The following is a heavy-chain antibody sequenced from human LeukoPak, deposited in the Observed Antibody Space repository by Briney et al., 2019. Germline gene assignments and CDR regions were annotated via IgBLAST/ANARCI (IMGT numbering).Heavy chain of an antibody. V-gene: IGHV4-4*07. CDR1: GGSISSYY. D-gene: IGHD3-22*01. J-gene: IGHJ3*02. CDR2: ISSSGST. CDR3: ARGTYSYDSSGAFDI. Sequence: SETLSLTCTVSGGSISSYYWSWIRQPAGKGLEWIGRISSSGSTNYNPSLKSRVTISVDTSKNQFSLKLSSVTAADTAVYFWARGTYSYDSSGAFDIWGQETMVTVSS.